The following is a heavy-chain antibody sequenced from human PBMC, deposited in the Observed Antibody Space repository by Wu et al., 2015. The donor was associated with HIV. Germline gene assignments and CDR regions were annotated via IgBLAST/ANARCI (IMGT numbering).Heavy chain of an antibody. J-gene: IGHJ6*03. Sequence: QVHLVQSGADVKKPGASVRVSCKASGYIFTHFGITWVRQAPGQGLEWMGGIISIFGSANYAQNFQGRVTITTDESTSTAYMELSSLRSEDTAVYYCARGAEMATTYYYYYYMDVWGKGTTVTVSS. CDR2: IISIFGSA. CDR3: ARGAEMATTYYYYYYMDV. D-gene: IGHD5-24*01. CDR1: GYIFTHFG. V-gene: IGHV1-69*05.